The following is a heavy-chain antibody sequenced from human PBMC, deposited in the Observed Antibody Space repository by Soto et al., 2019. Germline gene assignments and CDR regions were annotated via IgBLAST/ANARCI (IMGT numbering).Heavy chain of an antibody. CDR2: IYPGESDT. Sequence: GESLKISCKGSGYSFTSYWIGWVRQMPGKGLEWMGIIYPGESDTRYSPSFQGQVTISADKSISTAYLQWSSLQASDTAMYYCASQGYCSSTSCYEPTDTFDIWGQGTMVTVSS. CDR1: GYSFTSYW. CDR3: ASQGYCSSTSCYEPTDTFDI. V-gene: IGHV5-51*01. J-gene: IGHJ3*02. D-gene: IGHD2-2*01.